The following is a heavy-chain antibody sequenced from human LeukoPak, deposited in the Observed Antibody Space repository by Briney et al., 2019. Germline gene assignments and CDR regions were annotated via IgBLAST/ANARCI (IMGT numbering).Heavy chain of an antibody. CDR2: IYSGGST. J-gene: IGHJ4*02. V-gene: IGHV3-66*02. CDR1: GFTVSSNY. D-gene: IGHD2-2*02. CDR3: ARAGVDCSSTSCYIPFGY. Sequence: PGGSLRLSCAASGFTVSSNYMSWVRQAPGKGLESVAVIYSGGSTYYADSVKGRFTISRDNSKNTLYLQMNSLRAEDTAVYYCARAGVDCSSTSCYIPFGYWGQGTLVTVSS.